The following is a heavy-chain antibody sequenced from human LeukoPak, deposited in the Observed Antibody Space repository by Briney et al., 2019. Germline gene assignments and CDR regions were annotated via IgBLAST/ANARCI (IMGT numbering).Heavy chain of an antibody. CDR3: ARGKEVSWVGEKAVQH. Sequence: ASVKVSCKASGYTFTSYDINWVRQATGQGLEWMGRMNPNSANTGYAQKFQGRVTMTRDTSISTAYMELSSLRSEDTAVYYCARGKEVSWVGEKAVQHWGQGTLVTVSS. V-gene: IGHV1-8*01. CDR1: GYTFTSYD. D-gene: IGHD3-10*01. J-gene: IGHJ1*01. CDR2: MNPNSANT.